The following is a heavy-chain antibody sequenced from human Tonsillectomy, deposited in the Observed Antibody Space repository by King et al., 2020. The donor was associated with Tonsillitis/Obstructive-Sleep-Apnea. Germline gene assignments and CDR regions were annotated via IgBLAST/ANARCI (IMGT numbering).Heavy chain of an antibody. V-gene: IGHV3-66*01. D-gene: IGHD6-19*01. CDR3: ARAGEYYHYYYMDV. Sequence: VQLMESGGGLVQPGGSLRVSCAASGISVSHSFLSWVRQAPGKGLEWVSIIYGGGSTYYADSVKGRFTISRDSSKNTLYLQMNSLRVEDTAVYYCARAGEYYHYYYMDVWGKGTTVTVSS. J-gene: IGHJ6*03. CDR1: GISVSHSF. CDR2: IYGGGST.